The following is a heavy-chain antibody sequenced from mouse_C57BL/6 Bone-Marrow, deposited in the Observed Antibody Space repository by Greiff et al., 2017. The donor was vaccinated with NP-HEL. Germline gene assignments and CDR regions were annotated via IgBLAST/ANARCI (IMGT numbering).Heavy chain of an antibody. CDR1: GYTFTSYW. CDR3: ARERRDFDY. CDR2: IDPSDGYT. J-gene: IGHJ2*01. V-gene: IGHV1-69*01. Sequence: VQLQQPGAELVMPGASVKLSCKASGYTFTSYWMHWVKQRPGQGLEWIGEIDPSDGYTNYNQKFKGKSTLTLDKSSSTAYMQLSSLTSEDSAVYYCARERRDFDYWGQGTTLTVSS. D-gene: IGHD3-3*01.